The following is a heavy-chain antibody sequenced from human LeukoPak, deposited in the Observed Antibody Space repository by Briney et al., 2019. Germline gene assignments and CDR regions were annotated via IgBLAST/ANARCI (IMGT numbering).Heavy chain of an antibody. CDR2: INHSGST. CDR3: ARGRARGSGSYYNVPYYYYGVDV. D-gene: IGHD3-10*01. V-gene: IGHV4-34*01. J-gene: IGHJ6*02. Sequence: SETLSLTCAVYGGSFSGYYWSWIRQPPGKGLEWIGEINHSGSTNYNPSLKSRVTISVDTSKNQFSLKLSSVTAADTAVYYCARGRARGSGSYYNVPYYYYGVDVWGQGTTVTVSS. CDR1: GGSFSGYY.